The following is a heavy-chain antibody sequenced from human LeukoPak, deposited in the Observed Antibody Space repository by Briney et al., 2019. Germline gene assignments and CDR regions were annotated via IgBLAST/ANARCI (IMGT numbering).Heavy chain of an antibody. CDR1: GGSISDYY. CDR3: ARGDFCSKSNCYLRPMDV. D-gene: IGHD3-3*01. CDR2: IYYSGST. J-gene: IGHJ6*03. V-gene: IGHV4-59*01. Sequence: SETLSLTCTVSGGSISDYYWSWIRQPPGKGLEWIGNIYYSGSTTYNPSLKSRVTMSVDTAKNQFSLTVRSVTAADTAVYYCARGDFCSKSNCYLRPMDVWGKGTTVTVSS.